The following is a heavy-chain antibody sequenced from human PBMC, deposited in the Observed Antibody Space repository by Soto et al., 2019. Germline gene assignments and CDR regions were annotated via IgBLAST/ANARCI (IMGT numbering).Heavy chain of an antibody. D-gene: IGHD6-19*01. CDR3: ARDKALYSSGWYWYFDL. CDR2: IWYDGSNK. V-gene: IGHV3-33*01. Sequence: SLRLSCAASGFTFSSYGMHWVRQAPGKGLEWVAVIWYDGSNKYYADSVKGRFTISRDNSKNALYLQMNSLRAEDTAVYYCARDKALYSSGWYWYFDLWGRGTLVTVSS. CDR1: GFTFSSYG. J-gene: IGHJ2*01.